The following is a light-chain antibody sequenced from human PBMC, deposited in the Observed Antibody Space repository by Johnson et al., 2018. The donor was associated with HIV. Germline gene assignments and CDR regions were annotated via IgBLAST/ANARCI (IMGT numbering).Light chain of an antibody. CDR1: SSNIGNYY. CDR2: DNN. J-gene: IGLJ1*01. Sequence: QSVLTQPASVSAASGQTVNISCSGSSSNIGNYYVSWYMHLPGTALILLIYDNNKRPSEIPDRFTGCKYGTTATLGMAGLQTGDEADNFGGTWDNSLNVYVFGTATKVTVL. V-gene: IGLV1-51*01. CDR3: GTWDNSLNVYV.